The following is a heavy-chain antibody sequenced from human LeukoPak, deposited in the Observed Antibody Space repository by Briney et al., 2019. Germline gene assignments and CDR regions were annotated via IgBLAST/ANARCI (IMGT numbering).Heavy chain of an antibody. Sequence: SETLSLTCTVSGGSISRYWWGWIRQPAWKGLEWIGHIYSSGFTNYNPSLKSRVTMPVDTSKNQFSLNLSSVTAADTAVYYCARGGSSGRTGDYWGQGTLVTVTS. CDR1: GGSISRYW. J-gene: IGHJ4*02. V-gene: IGHV4-4*07. CDR3: ARGGSSGRTGDY. CDR2: IYSSGFT. D-gene: IGHD1-1*01.